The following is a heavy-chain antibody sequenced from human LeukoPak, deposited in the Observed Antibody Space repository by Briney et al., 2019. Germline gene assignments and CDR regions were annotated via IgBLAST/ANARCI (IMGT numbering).Heavy chain of an antibody. CDR2: ISYDGSNK. CDR1: GYTFTGYY. V-gene: IGHV3-30*16. J-gene: IGHJ4*02. Sequence: SCKASGYTFTGYYMHWVRQAPGQGLEWMAVISYDGSNKYYADSVKGRFTISRDNSKNTLYLQMNSLRAEDTAVYYCARDLTFYSSGWGARDFDYWGQGTLVTVSS. CDR3: ARDLTFYSSGWGARDFDY. D-gene: IGHD6-19*01.